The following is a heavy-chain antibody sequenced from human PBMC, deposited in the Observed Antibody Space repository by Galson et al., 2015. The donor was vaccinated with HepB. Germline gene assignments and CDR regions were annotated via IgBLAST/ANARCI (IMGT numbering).Heavy chain of an antibody. J-gene: IGHJ4*02. CDR3: ARDGAVAGKSGLDY. V-gene: IGHV1-46*01. Sequence: SYAISWVRQAPGQGLEWMGIINPSGGSTSYAQKFQGRVTMTRDTSTSTVYMELSSLRSEDTAVYYCARDGAVAGKSGLDYWGQGTLVTVSS. CDR2: INPSGGST. D-gene: IGHD6-19*01. CDR1: SYA.